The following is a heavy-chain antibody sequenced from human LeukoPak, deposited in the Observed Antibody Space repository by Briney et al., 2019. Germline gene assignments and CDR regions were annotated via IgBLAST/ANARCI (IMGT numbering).Heavy chain of an antibody. CDR3: SLGATDY. J-gene: IGHJ4*02. V-gene: IGHV1-46*01. D-gene: IGHD1-26*01. Sequence: GASVKISCKASGYTFTGYYMHWVRQAPGQGLEWIGIINPSEADTAYAQKFQGRVTVTMDTSTSTVYMELSALTSEDTALYFCSLGATDYWGQGTLVTVSS. CDR1: GYTFTGYY. CDR2: INPSEADT.